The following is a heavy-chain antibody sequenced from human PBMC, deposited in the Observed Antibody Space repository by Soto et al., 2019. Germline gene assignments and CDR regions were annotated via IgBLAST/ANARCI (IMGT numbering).Heavy chain of an antibody. CDR1: GYAFTGYY. CDR2: INPNSGGT. CDR3: ARERGYDFWSVYRMGATGAFAF. J-gene: IGHJ3*01. D-gene: IGHD3-3*01. Sequence: ASVKVSCKASGYAFTGYYMHWVRQAPGQGLEWMGWINPNSGGTNYAQKFQGWVTMTRDTSISTAYMELSRLRSDDTSVYYCARERGYDFWSVYRMGATGAFAFSVQVTMVTV. V-gene: IGHV1-2*04.